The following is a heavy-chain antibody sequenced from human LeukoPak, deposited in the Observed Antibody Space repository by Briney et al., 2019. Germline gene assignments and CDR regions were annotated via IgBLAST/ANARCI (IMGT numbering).Heavy chain of an antibody. CDR3: ARDEAGYSSG. D-gene: IGHD6-19*01. CDR1: GGTFSSYA. J-gene: IGHJ1*01. V-gene: IGHV1-69*04. CDR2: IIPILGIA. Sequence: SVKVSCKASGGTFSSYAISWVRLAPGQGLEWMGRIIPILGIANYTQKFQGRVTITADKSTSTAYMELSSLRSEDTAVYYCARDEAGYSSGWGQGTLVTVSS.